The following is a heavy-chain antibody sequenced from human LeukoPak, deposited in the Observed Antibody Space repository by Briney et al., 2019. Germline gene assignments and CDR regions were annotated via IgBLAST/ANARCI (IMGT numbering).Heavy chain of an antibody. V-gene: IGHV4-34*01. CDR2: INHSGST. CDR3: ARLDYRMIVGASDY. D-gene: IGHD1-26*01. Sequence: PSETLSLTCAVYGGSFSGYYWSWIRQPAGKGLEWIGEINHSGSTNYNPSLKSRVTISVDTSKNQFSLKLSSVTAADTAVYYCARLDYRMIVGASDYWGQGTLVTVSS. J-gene: IGHJ4*02. CDR1: GGSFSGYY.